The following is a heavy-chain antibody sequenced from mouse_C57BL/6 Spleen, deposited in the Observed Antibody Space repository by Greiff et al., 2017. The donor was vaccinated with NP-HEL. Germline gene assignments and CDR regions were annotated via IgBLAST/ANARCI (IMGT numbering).Heavy chain of an antibody. Sequence: VQLQQSGPELVKPGASVKMSCKASGYTFTDYYMHWVKQSHGKSLEWIGYINPNNGGTSYNQKFKGKATLTVNKSSSTAYMERRSLTSEDSAVYYCASSQGPYYFDYWGQGTTLTVSS. CDR3: ASSQGPYYFDY. V-gene: IGHV1-22*01. CDR1: GYTFTDYY. J-gene: IGHJ2*01. CDR2: INPNNGGT.